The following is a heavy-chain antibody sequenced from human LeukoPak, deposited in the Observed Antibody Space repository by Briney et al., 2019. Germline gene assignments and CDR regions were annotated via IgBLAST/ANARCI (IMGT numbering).Heavy chain of an antibody. CDR2: VMYDGSNK. J-gene: IGHJ6*02. V-gene: IGHV3-33*03. D-gene: IGHD3-16*01. Sequence: GSLRLSCAASGFTFSGFGIHWVRQAPGEGLEWVTLVMYDGSNKYYADSVKGRFTISRDNAKNSLYLQMSNLRAEDTAVYFCARGGGLDVWGQGATVTVSS. CDR1: GFTFSGFG. CDR3: ARGGGLDV.